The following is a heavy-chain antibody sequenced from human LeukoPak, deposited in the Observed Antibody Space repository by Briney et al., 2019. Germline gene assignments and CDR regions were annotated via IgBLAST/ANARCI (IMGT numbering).Heavy chain of an antibody. CDR1: GGSISNYY. Sequence: SETLSLTCTVSGGSISNYYWSWIRQPPGKGLEWIGYIYYSGSTNYNPSLKSRVTIPVDTSKNQFSLKLSSVTAADTAVYYCARVGKPYYDFWSGYGNWFDPWGQGTLVTVSS. CDR3: ARVGKPYYDFWSGYGNWFDP. CDR2: IYYSGST. J-gene: IGHJ5*02. D-gene: IGHD3-3*01. V-gene: IGHV4-59*01.